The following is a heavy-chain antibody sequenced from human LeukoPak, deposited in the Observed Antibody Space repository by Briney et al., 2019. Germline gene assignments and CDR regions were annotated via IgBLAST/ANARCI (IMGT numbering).Heavy chain of an antibody. CDR1: GYTFTSYG. D-gene: IGHD5-24*01. CDR2: ISAYNGNT. Sequence: GASVKVSCKASGYTFTSYGISWVRQAPGQGLEWMGWISAYNGNTNYAQKLQGRVTMTTDTSTSTAYMELRSLRSDGTAVYYCARVSEMATITHYYYYYGMDVWGQGTTVTVSS. J-gene: IGHJ6*02. V-gene: IGHV1-18*01. CDR3: ARVSEMATITHYYYYYGMDV.